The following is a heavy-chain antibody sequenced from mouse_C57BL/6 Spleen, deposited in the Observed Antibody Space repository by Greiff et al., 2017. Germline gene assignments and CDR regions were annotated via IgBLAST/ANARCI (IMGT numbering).Heavy chain of an antibody. CDR2: IHPNSGST. V-gene: IGHV1-64*01. Sequence: QVQLQQPGAELVKPGASVKLSCKASGYTFTSYWMHWVKQRPGQGLEWIGMIHPNSGSTNYNEKFKSKATLTVDKSSSTAYMQLSSLTSEDSAVYYCARWGDWAWFAYWGQGTLVTVSA. D-gene: IGHD4-1*01. J-gene: IGHJ3*01. CDR3: ARWGDWAWFAY. CDR1: GYTFTSYW.